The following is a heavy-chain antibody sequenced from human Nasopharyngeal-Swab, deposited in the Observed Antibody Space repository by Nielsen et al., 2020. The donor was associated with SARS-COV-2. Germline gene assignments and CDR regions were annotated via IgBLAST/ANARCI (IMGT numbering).Heavy chain of an antibody. V-gene: IGHV3-21*01. Sequence: GESLKISCAASGFSFSGFSMNWVRQAPGKGLEWVSSISTSGSYIYYADSVKGRFTISRDNAENSLYLQMSSLRAEDTAVYYCAREGHIDMQDYFDNWGQGTLVTVSS. CDR1: GFSFSGFS. J-gene: IGHJ4*02. D-gene: IGHD3-9*01. CDR3: AREGHIDMQDYFDN. CDR2: ISTSGSYI.